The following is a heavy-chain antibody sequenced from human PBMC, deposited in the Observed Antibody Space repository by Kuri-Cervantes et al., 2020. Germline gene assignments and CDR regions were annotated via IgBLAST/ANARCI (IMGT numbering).Heavy chain of an antibody. D-gene: IGHD6-13*01. CDR1: GFTFSSYE. CDR2: ISSSSSYI. Sequence: GESLKISCTASGFTFSSYEMNWVRQAPGKGLEWVSSISSSSSYIYYADSVKGRFTISRDNAKNSLYLQMNSLRAKDTAVYYCARSIAAAGIELDYWGQGTLVTVSS. V-gene: IGHV3-21*01. J-gene: IGHJ4*02. CDR3: ARSIAAAGIELDY.